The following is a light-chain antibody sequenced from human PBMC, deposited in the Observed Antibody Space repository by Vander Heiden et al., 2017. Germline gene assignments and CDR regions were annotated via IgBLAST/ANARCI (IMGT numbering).Light chain of an antibody. Sequence: DIVLTQSPGTLALSPGERATLSCRASQSVSSSYLAWYQQKPGQAPRLLIYGASSRATGIPDRFSGSGSGTDFTLTISRLEPEDFAVYYCQQYGSSLPWTFGQGTRLEIK. CDR2: GAS. CDR1: QSVSSSY. CDR3: QQYGSSLPWT. J-gene: IGKJ5*01. V-gene: IGKV3-20*01.